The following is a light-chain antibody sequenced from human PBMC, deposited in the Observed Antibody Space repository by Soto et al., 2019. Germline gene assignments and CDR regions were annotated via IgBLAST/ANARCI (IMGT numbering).Light chain of an antibody. V-gene: IGLV2-8*01. CDR2: DVS. CDR3: CSYAGNFIWV. J-gene: IGLJ3*02. CDR1: SSDVGGFNY. Sequence: QSVLTQPTSASGSPGQSVTISCSGTSSDVGGFNYVSWYQQYPGKAPKLIIFDVSGRPSGVPNRFSGSKSGNTASLTVSGLQAEDEGDYYCCSYAGNFIWVFGGGTKLTVL.